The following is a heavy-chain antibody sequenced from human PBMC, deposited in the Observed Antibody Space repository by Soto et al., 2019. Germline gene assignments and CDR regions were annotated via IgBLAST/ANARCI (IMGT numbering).Heavy chain of an antibody. CDR3: ARDTPSSDCSSTSCNPALGSSSWWGMDV. CDR2: IWYDGSNK. J-gene: IGHJ6*02. CDR1: GFTFSSYG. V-gene: IGHV3-33*01. D-gene: IGHD2-2*01. Sequence: GGSLRLSCAASGFTFSSYGMHWVRQAPGKGLEWVAVIWYDGSNKYYADSVKGRFTISRDNSKNTLYLQMNSLRAEDTAVYYCARDTPSSDCSSTSCNPALGSSSWWGMDVWGQGTTVTVSS.